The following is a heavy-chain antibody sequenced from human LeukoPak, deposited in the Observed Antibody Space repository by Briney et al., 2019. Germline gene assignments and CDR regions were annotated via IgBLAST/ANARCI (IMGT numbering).Heavy chain of an antibody. CDR3: AKKDDYVWGSYRQPFDY. CDR1: GFTFSSYA. D-gene: IGHD3-16*02. Sequence: TGGSLRLSCAASGFTFSSYAMSWVRQAPGKGLEWVSAISGSGGSTYYADSVKGRFTISRDNSKNTLYLQMNSLRAEDTAVYYCAKKDDYVWGSYRQPFDYWGQGTLVTVSS. CDR2: ISGSGGST. J-gene: IGHJ4*02. V-gene: IGHV3-23*01.